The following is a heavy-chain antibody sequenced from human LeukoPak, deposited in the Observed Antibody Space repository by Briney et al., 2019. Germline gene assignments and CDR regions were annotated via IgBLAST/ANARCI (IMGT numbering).Heavy chain of an antibody. Sequence: GGSLRLSCAASGFTFSSYSMNWVRQAPGKGLEWVSSISSSSYKYYADSVKGRFTISRDNAKNSLYLQMNSLRAEDTAVYYCAKDWSTYYYYYGMDVWGQGTTVTVSS. V-gene: IGHV3-21*06. CDR2: ISSSSYK. J-gene: IGHJ6*02. CDR1: GFTFSSYS. CDR3: AKDWSTYYYYYGMDV.